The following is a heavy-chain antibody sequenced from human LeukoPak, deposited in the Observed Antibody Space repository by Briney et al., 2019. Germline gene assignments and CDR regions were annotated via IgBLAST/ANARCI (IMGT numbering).Heavy chain of an antibody. D-gene: IGHD5-12*01. CDR1: GFTFSSYW. J-gene: IGHJ4*02. CDR3: ARGGYSFDY. CDR2: LHADGNEK. V-gene: IGHV3-7*01. Sequence: GGSLRLSCAASGFTFSSYWMTWVRQTPGKGLEWVARLHADGNEKYYVDSVKGRFTVSRDNAKNSLYVQMNSLRVEDTAVYYCARGGYSFDYLGQGTLVTVSS.